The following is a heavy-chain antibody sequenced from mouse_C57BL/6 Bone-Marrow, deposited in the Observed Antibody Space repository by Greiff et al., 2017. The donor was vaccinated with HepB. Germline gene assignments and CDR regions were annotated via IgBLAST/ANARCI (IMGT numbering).Heavy chain of an antibody. D-gene: IGHD1-1*01. Sequence: EVKVVESEGGLVQPGSSMKLSCTASGFTFSDYYMAWVRQVPEKGLEWVANINYDGSSTYYLDSLKSRFIISRDNAKNILYLQMSSLKSEDTATYYCAREDGSSYESYFDYWGQGTTLTVSS. CDR3: AREDGSSYESYFDY. J-gene: IGHJ2*01. CDR2: INYDGSST. CDR1: GFTFSDYY. V-gene: IGHV5-16*01.